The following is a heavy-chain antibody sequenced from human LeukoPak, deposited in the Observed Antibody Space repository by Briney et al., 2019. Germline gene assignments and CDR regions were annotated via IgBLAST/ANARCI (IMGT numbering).Heavy chain of an antibody. D-gene: IGHD3-9*01. V-gene: IGHV3-48*03. CDR2: IDSSGTTI. J-gene: IGHJ6*02. CDR3: ARDQNDILTGYGMDV. CDR1: GFSFSSLE. Sequence: SGGSLRLSCETSGFSFSSLEMNWVRQAPGKGLEWVSHIDSSGTTIYYADSVKGRFTISRDNAKNSLYLQMNSLRAEDTAVYYCARDQNDILTGYGMDVWGQGTTVTVSS.